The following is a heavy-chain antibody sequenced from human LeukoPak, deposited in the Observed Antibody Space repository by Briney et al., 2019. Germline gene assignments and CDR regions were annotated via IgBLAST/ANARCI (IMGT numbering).Heavy chain of an antibody. V-gene: IGHV3-23*01. CDR3: AKGGWIAAAGGYFDY. D-gene: IGHD6-13*01. CDR2: INGSGGST. J-gene: IGHJ4*02. Sequence: GGSLRLSCAASGFTFSSYAMSWVRQAPGKGLEWVSAINGSGGSTYYADSVKGRFTISRDNSKNTLYLQMNSPRAEDTAVYYCAKGGWIAAAGGYFDYWGQGTLVTVSS. CDR1: GFTFSSYA.